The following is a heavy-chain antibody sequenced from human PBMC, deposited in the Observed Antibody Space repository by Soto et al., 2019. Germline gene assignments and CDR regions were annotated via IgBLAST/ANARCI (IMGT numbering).Heavy chain of an antibody. D-gene: IGHD3-10*01. J-gene: IGHJ6*02. V-gene: IGHV1-69*01. CDR3: AVAAVRDNMAQESSGMAV. CDR2: IMPTVDSA. Sequence: QVQLVQSGAEVKTPGSSVKVSCKASGGTLSDYAISWVRQAPGQGLEWRGGIMPTVDSANYAQNFQGRLTISADESTSTATLELSSLRSDDTAVYYWAVAAVRDNMAQESSGMAVWGQGTTVIVSS. CDR1: GGTLSDYA.